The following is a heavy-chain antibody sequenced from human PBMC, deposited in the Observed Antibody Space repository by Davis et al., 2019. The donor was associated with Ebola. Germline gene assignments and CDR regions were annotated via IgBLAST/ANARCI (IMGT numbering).Heavy chain of an antibody. CDR3: AHSMGTWFDP. D-gene: IGHD1-7*01. J-gene: IGHJ5*02. CDR2: IYWDDDK. V-gene: IGHV2-5*05. Sequence: SGPTLVKPTQTLTLTCTFSGFSLRTTGVAVGWIRQPPGKALEFLALIYWDDDKRYGPSLRSRLTVTKDTSKNQVVLRMTNMDPVDTATYYCAHSMGTWFDPWGQGTLVTVSS. CDR1: GFSLRTTGVA.